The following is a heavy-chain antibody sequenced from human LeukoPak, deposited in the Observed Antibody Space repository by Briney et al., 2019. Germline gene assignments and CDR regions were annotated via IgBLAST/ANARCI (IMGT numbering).Heavy chain of an antibody. J-gene: IGHJ6*03. CDR1: GFTVSSNY. V-gene: IGHV3-7*03. Sequence: PGGSLRLSCAASGFTVSSNYMTWVRQAPGKGLEWVANIQEDGSEKYYVDSVKGGFTISRDNAKNSLYLQMNSLRAEDTAVYYCARVQEGGSFYYYYYMDVWGKGTTVTVSS. D-gene: IGHD3-10*01. CDR3: ARVQEGGSFYYYYYMDV. CDR2: IQEDGSEK.